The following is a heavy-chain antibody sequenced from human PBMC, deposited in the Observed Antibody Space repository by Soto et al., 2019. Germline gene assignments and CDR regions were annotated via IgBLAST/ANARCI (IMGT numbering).Heavy chain of an antibody. CDR2: ISAGGGST. Sequence: PGGSLRLSCAASGFTFNYYAINWVRQAPGKGLEWVSTISAGGGSTYYADSVKGRFTISRDNSKNTLYLQMNSLRAEDTAVYFCVGSDGGSYSTFDNWGQGTLVTVSS. J-gene: IGHJ4*02. V-gene: IGHV3-23*01. D-gene: IGHD1-26*01. CDR3: VGSDGGSYSTFDN. CDR1: GFTFNYYA.